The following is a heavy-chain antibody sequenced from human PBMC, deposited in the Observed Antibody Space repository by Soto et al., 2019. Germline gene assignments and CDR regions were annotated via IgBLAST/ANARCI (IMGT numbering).Heavy chain of an antibody. CDR1: GGSISSYY. J-gene: IGHJ5*02. Sequence: QVQLQESGPGLVKPSETLSLTCTVSGGSISSYYWSWIRQPPGKGLEWIGYIYYSGSTNYNPSLKSRVTISVDTSKNQFSLKLSSVTAADTAVYYCARDQWENWFDPWGQGTLVTVSS. CDR2: IYYSGST. V-gene: IGHV4-59*01. D-gene: IGHD1-26*01. CDR3: ARDQWENWFDP.